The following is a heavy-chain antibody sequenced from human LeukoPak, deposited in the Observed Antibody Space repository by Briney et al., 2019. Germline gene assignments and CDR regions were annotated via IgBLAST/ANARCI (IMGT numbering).Heavy chain of an antibody. CDR2: IVPIFDIA. CDR1: GYTFTSYG. D-gene: IGHD6-6*01. CDR3: ARGTSIAAV. V-gene: IGHV1-69*13. Sequence: GASVKVSCKASGYTFTSYGISWVRQAPGQGLEWMGGIVPIFDIANYAQKFQGRVTITADESTSTVYMELSSLRSEDTAVYYCARGTSIAAVWGQGTLVTVSS. J-gene: IGHJ4*02.